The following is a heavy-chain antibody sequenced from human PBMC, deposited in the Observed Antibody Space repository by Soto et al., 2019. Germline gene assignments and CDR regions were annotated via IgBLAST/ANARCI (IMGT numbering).Heavy chain of an antibody. J-gene: IGHJ4*02. V-gene: IGHV6-1*01. CDR3: ARAVHAYGYFDY. D-gene: IGHD4-17*01. CDR2: TYYRSKWHN. CDR1: GDSVLNTSAA. Sequence: SPTLSLTCAISGDSVLNTSAAWNWIRQSPSRGLEWLGRTYYRSKWHNDYAVSVMSRISIDPDTSMNQFSLHLYSVTPEDTAVYYCARAVHAYGYFDYWGQGSLVTVSS.